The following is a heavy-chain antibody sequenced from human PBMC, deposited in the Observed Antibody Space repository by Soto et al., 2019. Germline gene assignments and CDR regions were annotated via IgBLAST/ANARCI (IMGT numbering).Heavy chain of an antibody. J-gene: IGHJ4*02. D-gene: IGHD1-26*01. CDR3: ARDTIGGSYFPFDY. CDR1: GFTFSSYA. V-gene: IGHV3-30-3*01. CDR2: ISYDGSNK. Sequence: GGSLRLSCAASGFTFSSYAMHWVRQAPGKGLEWVAVISYDGSNKYYADSVKGRFTISRDNSKNTLYLQMNSLRAEDTAVYYCARDTIGGSYFPFDYWGQGTLVTVSS.